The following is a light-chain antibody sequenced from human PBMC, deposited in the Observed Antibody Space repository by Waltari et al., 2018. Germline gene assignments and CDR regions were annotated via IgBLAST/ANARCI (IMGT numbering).Light chain of an antibody. CDR2: WAS. CDR3: QQYYSGPFT. J-gene: IGKJ5*01. V-gene: IGKV4-1*01. CDR1: QSVLYSSNNKNY. Sequence: DIVMTQSPDSLAVSLGERATINCKSSQSVLYSSNNKNYLAWYQQKPGQPPKLLIYWASTRESGVPDRFSGSGSGTDFTLTISSLQAEDVAVYYCQQYYSGPFTFGPGTRLEIK.